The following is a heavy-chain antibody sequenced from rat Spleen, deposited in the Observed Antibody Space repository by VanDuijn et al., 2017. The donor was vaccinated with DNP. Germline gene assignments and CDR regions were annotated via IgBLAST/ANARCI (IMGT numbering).Heavy chain of an antibody. CDR2: ITNTGGGDT. D-gene: IGHD1-1*01. J-gene: IGHJ1*01. CDR3: ARDSGDWYFDF. V-gene: IGHV5-31*01. CDR1: GFTFTNYW. Sequence: EVQLVESGGGLVQPGRSLKLSCVASGFTFTNYWMNWVRQAPGRGLEWVASITNTGGGDTYYRDSVKGRFTISRDNAKSTLYLQMDSLRSEDTATYYCARDSGDWYFDFWGPGTMVTVSS.